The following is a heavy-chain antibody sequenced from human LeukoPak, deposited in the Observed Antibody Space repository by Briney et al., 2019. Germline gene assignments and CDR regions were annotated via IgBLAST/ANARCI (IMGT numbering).Heavy chain of an antibody. D-gene: IGHD2-15*01. V-gene: IGHV1-69*02. J-gene: IGHJ5*02. Sequence: VKVSCQASGGTFSSYSISGVRQAPGQGREWMGRIFPILVIANDAQKSPARVTITADKSTSTASMAMSSRRSEQTAVYYCPPVPIVVVVAGTDWSAPSGEGTLVTVSS. CDR2: IFPILVIA. CDR3: PPVPIVVVVAGTDWSAP. CDR1: GGTFSSYS.